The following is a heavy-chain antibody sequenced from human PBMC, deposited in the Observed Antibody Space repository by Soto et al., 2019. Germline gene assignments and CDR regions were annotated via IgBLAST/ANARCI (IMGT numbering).Heavy chain of an antibody. Sequence: AASVKVSCKASGGTFSSYTISWVRQAPGQGLEWMGRIIPILGIANYAQKFQGRVTITADKSTSTAYMELSSLRSEDTVVYYCATAALVTILGVGNYYMDVWGKGTTVTVSS. D-gene: IGHD3-3*01. J-gene: IGHJ6*03. CDR3: ATAALVTILGVGNYYMDV. V-gene: IGHV1-69*02. CDR1: GGTFSSYT. CDR2: IIPILGIA.